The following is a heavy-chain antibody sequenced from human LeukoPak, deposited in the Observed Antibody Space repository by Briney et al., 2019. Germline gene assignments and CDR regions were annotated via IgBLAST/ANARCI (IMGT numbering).Heavy chain of an antibody. D-gene: IGHD5-18*01. J-gene: IGHJ4*02. CDR1: GFTFSSYS. V-gene: IGHV3-21*01. CDR2: ISSSSSYI. CDR3: ARGLGTGYSYGNLDY. Sequence: GGSLRLSCAASGFTFSSYSMNWVRQAPGKGLEWVSSISSSSSYIYYADSVKGRFTISRDNAKNSLYLQMNSLRAEDTAVYYCARGLGTGYSYGNLDYWGQGTLVTVSS.